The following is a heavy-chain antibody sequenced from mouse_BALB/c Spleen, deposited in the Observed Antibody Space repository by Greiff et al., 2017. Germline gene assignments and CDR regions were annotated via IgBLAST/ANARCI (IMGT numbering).Heavy chain of an antibody. CDR3: ARSDRYNAMDY. Sequence: QVQLQQSGPQLVRPGASVKISCKASGYSFTSYWMHWVKQRSGQGLEWIGMIDPSDSETRLNQKFKDKATLTVDKSSSTAYMQLSSPTSEDSAVYYCARSDRYNAMDYWGQGTSVTVSS. V-gene: IGHV1S127*01. CDR1: GYSFTSYW. D-gene: IGHD2-14*01. J-gene: IGHJ4*01. CDR2: IDPSDSET.